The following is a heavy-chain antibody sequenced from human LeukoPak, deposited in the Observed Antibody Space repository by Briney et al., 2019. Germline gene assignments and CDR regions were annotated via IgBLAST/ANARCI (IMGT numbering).Heavy chain of an antibody. V-gene: IGHV3-74*01. Sequence: GGSLRLSCAASRFTFSSYWMHWVRQAPGKGLVWVSRINSDGSSTSYADSVKGRFTISRDNAKNTLYLQMNSLRAEDTAVYYCARARSSGWDDAFDIWGQGTMVTVSS. D-gene: IGHD6-19*01. J-gene: IGHJ3*02. CDR2: INSDGSST. CDR1: RFTFSSYW. CDR3: ARARSSGWDDAFDI.